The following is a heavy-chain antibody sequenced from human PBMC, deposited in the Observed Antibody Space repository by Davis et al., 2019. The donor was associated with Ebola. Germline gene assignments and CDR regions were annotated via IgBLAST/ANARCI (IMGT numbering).Heavy chain of an antibody. Sequence: PGGSLRLSCAASGFTFDDYAMHWVRQAPGKGLEWVSGISWNSGSIGYADSVKGRFTISRDNAKNSLYLQMNSLRAEDTAVYYCARPSFWHYGDYRYGMDVWGQGTTVTVSS. D-gene: IGHD4-17*01. V-gene: IGHV3-9*01. CDR1: GFTFDDYA. J-gene: IGHJ6*02. CDR3: ARPSFWHYGDYRYGMDV. CDR2: ISWNSGSI.